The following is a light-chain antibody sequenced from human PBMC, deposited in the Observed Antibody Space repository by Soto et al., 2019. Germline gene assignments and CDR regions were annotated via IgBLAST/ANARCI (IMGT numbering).Light chain of an antibody. CDR1: SSDVGGYNY. Sequence: QSVLTRPASVSGSPGQSITISCTGTSSDVGGYNYVSWYQQHPGKAPKFMIYDVSNRPSGVSNRFSGSKSGNTASLTISGLQAEDKADYYCSSYTTSNTRQIVFGTGTKVTVL. V-gene: IGLV2-14*01. CDR3: SSYTTSNTRQIV. J-gene: IGLJ1*01. CDR2: DVS.